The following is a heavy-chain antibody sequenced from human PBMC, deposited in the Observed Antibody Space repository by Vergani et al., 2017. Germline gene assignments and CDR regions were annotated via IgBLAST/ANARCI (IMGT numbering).Heavy chain of an antibody. CDR3: ARDHFLVVAAPHYMDV. J-gene: IGHJ6*03. CDR2: ISSSGSTI. V-gene: IGHV3-21*04. D-gene: IGHD2-15*01. Sequence: VQLVESGGGVVQPGRSLRLSCAASGFTFSSYSMNWVRQAPGKGLEWVSSISSSGSTIYYADSVKGRFTISRDNAKNSLYLQMNSLRAEDTAVYYCARDHFLVVAAPHYMDVWGKGTTVTVSS. CDR1: GFTFSSYS.